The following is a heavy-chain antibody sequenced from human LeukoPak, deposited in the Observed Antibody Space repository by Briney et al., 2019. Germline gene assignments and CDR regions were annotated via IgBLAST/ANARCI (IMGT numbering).Heavy chain of an antibody. CDR3: ARGPVAGTLSSYYYGMDV. CDR1: GGTFSSYA. D-gene: IGHD6-19*01. Sequence: EASVNVSCKASGGTFSSYAISWVRQAPGQGLEWMGRIIPIFGTANYAQKFQGRVTITADESTSTAYMELSSLRSEDTAVYYCARGPVAGTLSSYYYGMDVWGQGTTVTVSS. J-gene: IGHJ6*02. CDR2: IIPIFGTA. V-gene: IGHV1-69*13.